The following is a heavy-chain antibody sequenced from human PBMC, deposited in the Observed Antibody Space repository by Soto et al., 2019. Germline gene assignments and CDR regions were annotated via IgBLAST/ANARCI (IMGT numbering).Heavy chain of an antibody. V-gene: IGHV3-74*01. CDR3: ARVLVVPAAIVSDWFDP. CDR2: INSDGSST. D-gene: IGHD2-2*01. CDR1: GFTFSSYW. J-gene: IGHJ5*02. Sequence: GGSLRLSCAASGFTFSSYWMHWVRQAPGKGLVWVSRINSDGSSTSYADSVKGRFTISRDNAKNTLYLQMNSLRAEDTAVYYCARVLVVPAAIVSDWFDPWGQGTLVTVSS.